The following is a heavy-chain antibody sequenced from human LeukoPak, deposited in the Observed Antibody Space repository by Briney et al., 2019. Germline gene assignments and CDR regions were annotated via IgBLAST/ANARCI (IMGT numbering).Heavy chain of an antibody. J-gene: IGHJ6*02. V-gene: IGHV1-18*01. D-gene: IGHD2-15*01. CDR1: GYTFTSYG. CDR3: ARVPHRTDSLLYYYYGMDV. Sequence: ASVKVSCKASGYTFTSYGISWVRQAPGQGLEWMGWISAYNGNTNYAQKLQGRVTMTTDTSTSTAYMELRSLRSDDTAVYYCARVPHRTDSLLYYYYGMDVWGQGTTVTVSS. CDR2: ISAYNGNT.